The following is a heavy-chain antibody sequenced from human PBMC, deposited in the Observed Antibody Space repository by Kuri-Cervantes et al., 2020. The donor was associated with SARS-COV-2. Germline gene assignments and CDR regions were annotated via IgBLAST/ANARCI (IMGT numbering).Heavy chain of an antibody. V-gene: IGHV1-69*05. CDR3: ARGDDEAY. J-gene: IGHJ4*02. CDR1: GGTFSKYV. D-gene: IGHD3-16*01. CDR2: IVPFFGTA. Sequence: SVKVSCKTSGGTFSKYVINWVRQAPGQGLEWMGRIVPFFGTANYALKFQGRVTMTTDTSTSTAYMELRSLRSDDTAVYYCARGDDEAYWGQGTLVTVSS.